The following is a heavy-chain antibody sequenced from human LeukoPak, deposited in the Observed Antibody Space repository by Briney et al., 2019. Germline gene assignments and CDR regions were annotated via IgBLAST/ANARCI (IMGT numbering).Heavy chain of an antibody. V-gene: IGHV5-51*01. CDR3: AIGRGGQQLGDY. D-gene: IGHD6-13*01. CDR2: VYPDDSDT. Sequence: GESLKISCRHSEYSFPNYCIGWVRQMPGKGLEWMGIVYPDDSDTRYSPSFQGQVTISADRSISTAYLQWSSLKASDTAMYYCAIGRGGQQLGDYWGQGTLVTVSS. CDR1: EYSFPNYC. J-gene: IGHJ4*02.